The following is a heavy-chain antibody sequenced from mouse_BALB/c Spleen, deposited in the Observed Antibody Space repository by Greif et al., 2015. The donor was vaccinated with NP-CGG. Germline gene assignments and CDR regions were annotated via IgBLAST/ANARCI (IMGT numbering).Heavy chain of an antibody. D-gene: IGHD1-1*01. CDR2: ISSGGST. CDR3: ARDYYGHFDY. Sequence: EVKLMESGGGLVKPGGSLKLSCAASGFTFSSYAMSWVRQTPEKRLEWVASISSGGSTYYPDSVKGRFTISRDNARNILYLQMSSLRSEDTAMYYCARDYYGHFDYWGQGTTLTVSS. CDR1: GFTFSSYA. V-gene: IGHV5-6-5*01. J-gene: IGHJ2*01.